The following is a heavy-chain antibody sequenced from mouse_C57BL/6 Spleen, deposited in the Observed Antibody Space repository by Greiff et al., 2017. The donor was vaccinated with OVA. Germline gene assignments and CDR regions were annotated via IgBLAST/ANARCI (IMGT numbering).Heavy chain of an antibody. J-gene: IGHJ1*03. CDR2: IYPRSGNT. CDR3: ARPGDWYFDV. Sequence: VKLMESGAELARPGASVKLSCKASGYTFTSYGISWVKQRTGQGLEWIGEIYPRSGNTYYNEKFKGKATLTADKSSSTAYMELRSLTSEDSAVYFCARPGDWYFDVWGTGTTVTVSS. V-gene: IGHV1-81*01. CDR1: GYTFTSYG.